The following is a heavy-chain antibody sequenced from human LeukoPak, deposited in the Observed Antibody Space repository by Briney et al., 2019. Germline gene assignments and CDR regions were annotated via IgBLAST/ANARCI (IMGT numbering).Heavy chain of an antibody. J-gene: IGHJ4*02. Sequence: GGFLRLSCAASGFTFSDYYMSWIRQAPGKGLEWVSYISSSSSYTNYADSVKGRFTISRDNAKNSLYLQMNSLRAEDTAVYYCARDYSGYDQKDYWGQGTLVTVSS. CDR3: ARDYSGYDQKDY. CDR2: ISSSSSYT. D-gene: IGHD5-12*01. V-gene: IGHV3-11*06. CDR1: GFTFSDYY.